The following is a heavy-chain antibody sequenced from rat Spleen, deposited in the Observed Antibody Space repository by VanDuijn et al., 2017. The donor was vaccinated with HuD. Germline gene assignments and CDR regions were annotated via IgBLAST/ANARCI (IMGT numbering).Heavy chain of an antibody. D-gene: IGHD1-11*01. CDR1: GFTFSDFY. Sequence: EVQLVESGGGVVQPGRSLKLSCATSGFTFSDFYMAWVRQAPTKGLEWVASISSDGGGDYYRDSVKGRFSISRDNAKSTLYLQMDSLRSEDTATYYCASYGGYWGQGVMVTVSS. CDR3: ASYGGY. CDR2: ISSDGGGD. J-gene: IGHJ2*01. V-gene: IGHV5-20*01.